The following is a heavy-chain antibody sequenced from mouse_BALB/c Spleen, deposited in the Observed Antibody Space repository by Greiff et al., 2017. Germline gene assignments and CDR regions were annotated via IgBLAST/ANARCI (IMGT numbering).Heavy chain of an antibody. CDR1: GFSLTGYG. V-gene: IGHV2-6-7*01. J-gene: IGHJ4*01. Sequence: VQRVESGPGLVAPSQSLSITCTVSGFSLTGYGVNWVRQPPGKGLEWLGMIWGDGSTDYNSALKSRLSISKDNSKSQVFLKMNSLQTDDTARYYCARVYYGTSYAMDYWGQGTSVTVSS. CDR2: IWGDGST. D-gene: IGHD2-1*01. CDR3: ARVYYGTSYAMDY.